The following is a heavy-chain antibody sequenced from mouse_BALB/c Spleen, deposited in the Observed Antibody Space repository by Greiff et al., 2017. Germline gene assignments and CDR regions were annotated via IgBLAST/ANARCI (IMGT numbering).Heavy chain of an antibody. CDR3: ARKYGGFAY. J-gene: IGHJ3*01. Sequence: EVQLQQSGPGLVKPSQSLSLTCSVTGYSITSGYYWNWIRQFPGNKLEWMGYISYDGSNNYNPSLKNRISITRDTSKNQFFLKLNSVTTEDTATYYCARKYGGFAYWGQGTLVTVSA. D-gene: IGHD2-10*02. V-gene: IGHV3-6*02. CDR1: GYSITSGYY. CDR2: ISYDGSN.